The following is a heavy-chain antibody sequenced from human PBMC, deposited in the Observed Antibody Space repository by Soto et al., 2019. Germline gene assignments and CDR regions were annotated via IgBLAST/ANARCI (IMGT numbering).Heavy chain of an antibody. Sequence: QVQLQESGPGLVKPAQTLSLTCTVSGGSISSGGYYWSWIRQHPGKGLEWLGYIYYSGSTYYNPCLKRRVTISVDTSTNQFSLERSSGTAADTTVYYCARGSRNRNGPLPPPVDYWGQGTLVTVSS. CDR3: ARGSRNRNGPLPPPVDY. V-gene: IGHV4-31*03. D-gene: IGHD2-2*01. CDR1: GGSISSGGYY. J-gene: IGHJ4*02. CDR2: IYYSGST.